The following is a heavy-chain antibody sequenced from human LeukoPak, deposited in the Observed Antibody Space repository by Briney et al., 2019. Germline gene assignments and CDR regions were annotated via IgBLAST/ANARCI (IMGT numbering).Heavy chain of an antibody. CDR2: ISWNSGSI. J-gene: IGHJ4*02. Sequence: GGSLRLSCAASGFTFDDYAMYWVRQVPGKGLEWVSGISWNSGSIGYADSVKGRFTISRDNAKNSLYLQMNSLRAEDMALYYCAKDTRAVAGTGYFDYWGQGTLVTVSS. D-gene: IGHD6-19*01. V-gene: IGHV3-9*03. CDR1: GFTFDDYA. CDR3: AKDTRAVAGTGYFDY.